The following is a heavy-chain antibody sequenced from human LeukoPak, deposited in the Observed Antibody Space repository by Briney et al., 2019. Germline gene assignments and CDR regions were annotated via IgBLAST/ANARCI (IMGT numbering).Heavy chain of an antibody. V-gene: IGHV4-39*01. CDR1: GGSLSSRRYY. CDR3: ARLAVAGRGYFDY. J-gene: IGHJ4*02. Sequence: PSETLSLTCTVSGGSLSSRRYYCGWIRQPPGKGLEWIGSMYYSGSTYYNPSLKSRVTISVDTSKNQFSLKLSAVTAADTAVYYSARLAVAGRGYFDYWGQGTLVTVSS. D-gene: IGHD6-19*01. CDR2: MYYSGST.